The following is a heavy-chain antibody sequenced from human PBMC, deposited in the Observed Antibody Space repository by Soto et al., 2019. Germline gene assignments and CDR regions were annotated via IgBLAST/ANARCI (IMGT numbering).Heavy chain of an antibody. J-gene: IGHJ6*02. CDR1: GGSISSYY. D-gene: IGHD2-2*01. CDR3: AAGALVPAAIKEAGGYYYDGMDV. Sequence: QVQLQESGPGLVKPSETLSLTCTVSGGSISSYYWSWIRQPPGKGLEWIGYIYYSGSTNYNPSLKSRVTISVDTSKNQFSLKLSSVTAADTAVYYCAAGALVPAAIKEAGGYYYDGMDVWGQGTTVTVSS. CDR2: IYYSGST. V-gene: IGHV4-59*01.